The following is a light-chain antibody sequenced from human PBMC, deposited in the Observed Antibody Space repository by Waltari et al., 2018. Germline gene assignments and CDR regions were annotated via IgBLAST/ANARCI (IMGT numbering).Light chain of an antibody. V-gene: IGKV1-33*01. CDR2: DTS. CDR3: QQYENFPVT. J-gene: IGKJ5*01. CDR1: QDISNY. Sequence: DIQVTQSPSSLSASVGDRVTITCQASQDISNYLNWYQQKPGKAPKLLIYDTSHLQTGVPSRLSGSGCGTDFTFTISSLQPEDIATYYCQQYENFPVTFGQRTRLEIK.